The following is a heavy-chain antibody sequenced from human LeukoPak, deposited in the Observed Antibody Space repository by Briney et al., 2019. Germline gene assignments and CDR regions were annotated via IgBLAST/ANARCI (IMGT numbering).Heavy chain of an antibody. CDR2: IYYSGST. Sequence: SETLSLTCTVSGGSISSYYWSWIRQPPGKGLDWIGYIYYSGSTNYNPSLKSRVTMSVDMSKNQISLNLNSVTAADTAVYYCARDIWGSSTWGPGTLVTVSS. J-gene: IGHJ5*02. D-gene: IGHD3-16*01. V-gene: IGHV4-59*12. CDR1: GGSISSYY. CDR3: ARDIWGSST.